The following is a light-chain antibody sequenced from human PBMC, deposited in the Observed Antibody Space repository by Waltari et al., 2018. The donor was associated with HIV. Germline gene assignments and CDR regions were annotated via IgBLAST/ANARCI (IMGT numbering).Light chain of an antibody. CDR2: WAS. CDR3: QKYDSTPLP. Sequence: DIVMTQSPDSLAVSLGERSTIHCTSTPRILYRSNNRNYLAWYQQNPVQRPKLLIDWASTRESGVPDPFTGNGSGTDFTLTISSLQAEDVAVYYCQKYDSTPLPFGGGTKVEIK. J-gene: IGKJ4*01. CDR1: PRILYRSNNRNY. V-gene: IGKV4-1*01.